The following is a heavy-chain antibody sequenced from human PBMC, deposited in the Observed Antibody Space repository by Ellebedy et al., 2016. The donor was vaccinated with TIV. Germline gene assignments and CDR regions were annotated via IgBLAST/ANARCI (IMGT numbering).Heavy chain of an antibody. CDR3: ARVLVVPAPYFDY. Sequence: SETLSLTXTVSGCSISSGGYYWSWIRQHPGKGLEWIGYIYSSGSTYYNPSLKSRVTISVDTSKNQFSLKLSAVTAADTAVYYCARVLVVPAPYFDYWGQGTLVTVSS. D-gene: IGHD2-2*01. CDR1: GCSISSGGYY. CDR2: IYSSGST. V-gene: IGHV4-31*03. J-gene: IGHJ4*02.